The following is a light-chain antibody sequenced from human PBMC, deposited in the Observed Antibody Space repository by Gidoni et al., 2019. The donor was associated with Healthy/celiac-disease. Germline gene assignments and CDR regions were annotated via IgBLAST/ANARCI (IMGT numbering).Light chain of an antibody. Sequence: DIQMTQSPSSLSASVGDRVTITCRASQSISSYLNWYQQKPGKAPKLLIYAASSLQSGVPSRFSGSGSGTDFTLTISSPQPEDFATYYCQQSYSTPPEMYTFGQGTKLEIK. CDR3: QQSYSTPPEMYT. CDR1: QSISSY. CDR2: AAS. J-gene: IGKJ2*01. V-gene: IGKV1-39*01.